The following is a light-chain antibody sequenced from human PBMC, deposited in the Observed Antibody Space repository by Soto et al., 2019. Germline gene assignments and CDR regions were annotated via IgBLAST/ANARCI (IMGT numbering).Light chain of an antibody. V-gene: IGLV2-14*01. J-gene: IGLJ1*01. CDR1: NSDVGGYKS. CDR3: SSYTSSRASV. Sequence: QSALTQPASVSGSPGQSITISCTGTNSDVGGYKSVSWYQHHPGKAPKLIIYDVSNRPSGVSNRFSGSKSGNTASLTISGLQAEDEADYYCSSYTSSRASVFGIGTKLTVL. CDR2: DVS.